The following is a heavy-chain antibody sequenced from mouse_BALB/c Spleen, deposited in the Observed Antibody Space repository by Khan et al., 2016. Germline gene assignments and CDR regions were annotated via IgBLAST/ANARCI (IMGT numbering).Heavy chain of an antibody. Sequence: QVELQQSGAELVRPGASVRQPCKASGYSFTNYWMNWVKQRPGQGLEWIGMINPSASETILTQKFKDKATLTVDKSSSTAYMQLTSPTSEDSAVYYCARSGYGDQPFYALDYWGQGTSVTVSS. V-gene: IGHV1-61*01. CDR1: GYSFTNYW. J-gene: IGHJ4*01. CDR2: INPSASET. D-gene: IGHD2-13*01. CDR3: ARSGYGDQPFYALDY.